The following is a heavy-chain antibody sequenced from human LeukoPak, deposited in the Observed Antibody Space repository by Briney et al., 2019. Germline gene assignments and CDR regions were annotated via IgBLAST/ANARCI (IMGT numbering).Heavy chain of an antibody. CDR2: ISHGGST. Sequence: SETLSLTCAVSGYSISSGYNCRWLRQPPGGRVEWFGSISHGGSTYYTPSLKSRVTISLDMSKNQFSLQLTSVTAADTAVYYCMRGYDWGGDWFAPDFDYWGQGTLVTVSS. CDR3: MRGYDWGGDWFAPDFDY. CDR1: GYSISSGYN. V-gene: IGHV4-38-2*01. J-gene: IGHJ4*02. D-gene: IGHD2-21*02.